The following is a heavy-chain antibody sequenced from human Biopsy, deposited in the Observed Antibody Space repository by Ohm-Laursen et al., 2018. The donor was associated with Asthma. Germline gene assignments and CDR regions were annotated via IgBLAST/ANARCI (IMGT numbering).Heavy chain of an antibody. D-gene: IGHD5-12*01. CDR1: GFMFRSFG. CDR3: AKRRGYSGHDNDY. V-gene: IGHV3-30*18. J-gene: IGHJ4*02. CDR2: ISYDGNHK. Sequence: SSLRLSCTPSGFMFRSFGMHWVRQAPGKGLEWVAVISYDGNHKFYEDSVKGRFTISRDNSKNTLYLQMNSLRTEDTAVYYCAKRRGYSGHDNDYWGQGTLVIVPS.